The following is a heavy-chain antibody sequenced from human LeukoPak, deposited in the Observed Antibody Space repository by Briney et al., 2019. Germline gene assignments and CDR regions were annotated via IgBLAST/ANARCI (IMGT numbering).Heavy chain of an antibody. J-gene: IGHJ4*02. CDR3: VRGRNDNYYDDSGYYPY. V-gene: IGHV3-48*03. Sequence: GGSLRLSCAASGFTLSSYEMNWVRQAPGKGLEWVSYISSGSTDIQYADSVKGRFTISRENAKNSVFLQMNNVRAGDTAVYYCVRGRNDNYYDDSGYYPYWGQGTLVTVSS. CDR2: ISSGSTDI. D-gene: IGHD3-22*01. CDR1: GFTLSSYE.